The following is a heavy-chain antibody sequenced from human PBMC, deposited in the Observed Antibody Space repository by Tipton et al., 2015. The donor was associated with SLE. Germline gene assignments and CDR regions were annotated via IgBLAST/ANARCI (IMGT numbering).Heavy chain of an antibody. J-gene: IGHJ6*03. D-gene: IGHD2-2*01. CDR3: ARGYQLPLGPYYYCYMDV. CDR2: IYYSGST. CDR1: GGSISSYY. V-gene: IGHV4-59*01. Sequence: TLSLTCTVSGGSISSYYWSWIRQPPGKGLEWIGDIYYSGSTNYNPSLKSRVTISVDTSKNQFSLRLSSVTAADTAVYYCARGYQLPLGPYYYCYMDVWGKGTTVTVSS.